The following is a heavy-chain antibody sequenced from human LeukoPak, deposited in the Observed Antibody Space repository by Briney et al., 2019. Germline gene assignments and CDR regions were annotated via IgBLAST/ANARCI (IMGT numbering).Heavy chain of an antibody. CDR1: GGSISSSRYY. CDR3: ARHGEGLTFGGVIVPPHFDY. CDR2: IYYSGST. D-gene: IGHD3-16*02. J-gene: IGHJ4*02. V-gene: IGHV4-39*01. Sequence: SETLSLTCTVSGGSISSSRYYWGWIRQPPGKGLEWIGGIYYSGSTYYNPSLKSRVTISVDTSKNQFSLKLSSVTAADTAVYYCARHGEGLTFGGVIVPPHFDYWGQGTLVTVSS.